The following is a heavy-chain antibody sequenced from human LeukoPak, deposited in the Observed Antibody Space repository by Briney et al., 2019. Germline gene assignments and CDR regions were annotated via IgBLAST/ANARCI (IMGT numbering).Heavy chain of an antibody. Sequence: PGGSLRLSCAASGFTFSNFAMHWVRQAPGKGLEWVAVISFDGSKDYFADSVKGRFTISRDNSKNTMYLHMNSLRLEDTAVYYCARDSDTFGALDYWGQGTLVTVSS. D-gene: IGHD3-10*01. V-gene: IGHV3-30-3*01. J-gene: IGHJ4*02. CDR1: GFTFSNFA. CDR2: ISFDGSKD. CDR3: ARDSDTFGALDY.